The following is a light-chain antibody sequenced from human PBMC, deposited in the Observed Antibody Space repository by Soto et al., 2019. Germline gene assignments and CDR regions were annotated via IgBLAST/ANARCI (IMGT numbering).Light chain of an antibody. CDR1: QSISYK. V-gene: IGKV3-11*01. J-gene: IGKJ2*01. Sequence: EIVLTQSPATLSLSPGERATLSCRASQSISYKLAWYQQKPGQAPRLLIYDASNRATGVPARFSGSGSGTDFTLSISSLEPEDFAVYSCQQRGDWPLYTFGQGSRLEIK. CDR3: QQRGDWPLYT. CDR2: DAS.